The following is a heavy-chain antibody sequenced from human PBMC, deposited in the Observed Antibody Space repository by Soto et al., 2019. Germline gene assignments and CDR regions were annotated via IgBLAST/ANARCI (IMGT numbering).Heavy chain of an antibody. CDR3: ARGTMVRGVIMGDYYYYGMDV. CDR2: ISSSSSYI. Sequence: PGGSLRLSCAASGFTFSSYSMNWVRQAPGKGLEWVSSISSSSSYIYYADSVKGRFTISRDNAKNSLYLQMNSLRAEDTAVYYCARGTMVRGVIMGDYYYYGMDVWGQGTTVTVSS. CDR1: GFTFSSYS. D-gene: IGHD3-10*01. V-gene: IGHV3-21*01. J-gene: IGHJ6*02.